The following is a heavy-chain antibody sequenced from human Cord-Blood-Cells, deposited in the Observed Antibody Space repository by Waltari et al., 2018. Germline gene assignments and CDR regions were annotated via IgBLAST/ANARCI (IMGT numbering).Heavy chain of an antibody. Sequence: SFTSYWIGWVRQMPGKGLEWMGIIYHGDSDTRYSPSFQGQVTISADKSISTAYLQWSSLKASDTAMYYCARPKTIVGATDAFDIWGQGTMVTVSS. V-gene: IGHV5-51*01. D-gene: IGHD1-26*01. CDR2: IYHGDSDT. J-gene: IGHJ3*02. CDR3: ARPKTIVGATDAFDI. CDR1: SFTSYW.